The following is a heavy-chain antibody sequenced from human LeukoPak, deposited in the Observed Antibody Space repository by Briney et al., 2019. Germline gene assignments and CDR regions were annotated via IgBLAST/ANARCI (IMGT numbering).Heavy chain of an antibody. CDR3: GTETPVPGAYYLDP. Sequence: GGPLILPCVASVFTFNNYWVHCARQAPGKGLVWVSGIIFDGSSTGYADAMKGRFTITRDNAKNTLYLQMNSLRAEDTAVYFCGTETPVPGAYYLDPWGQGTLVTVSS. CDR2: IIFDGSST. V-gene: IGHV3-74*01. CDR1: VFTFNNYW. D-gene: IGHD6-19*01. J-gene: IGHJ5*02.